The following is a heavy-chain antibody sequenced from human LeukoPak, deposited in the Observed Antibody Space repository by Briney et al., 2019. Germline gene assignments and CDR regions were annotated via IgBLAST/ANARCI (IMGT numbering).Heavy chain of an antibody. J-gene: IGHJ4*02. CDR2: INWNGAST. CDR3: ARVSGGSYYGDFDY. V-gene: IGHV3-20*01. D-gene: IGHD1-26*01. CDR1: GFTFSDYY. Sequence: GGSLRLSCAASGFTFSDYYMSWIRQAPGKGLEWVSGINWNGASTGYGDSVKGRFTISRDNAKNSLYLQMNSLRADDTALYLCARVSGGSYYGDFDYWGQGTLVTVSS.